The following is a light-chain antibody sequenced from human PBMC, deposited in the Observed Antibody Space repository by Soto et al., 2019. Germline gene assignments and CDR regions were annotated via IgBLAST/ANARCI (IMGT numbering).Light chain of an antibody. CDR3: GSYTSISTYV. Sequence: QSVLTQPASVSGSPGQSITISCTGTSSDVGGYNYVSWYQQHPGKAPQLMIYDVTNRPSGVSNRFAGSKSGNTASLTISGLQAEDEADYFGGSYTSISTYVFGTGTKLTVL. CDR1: SSDVGGYNY. V-gene: IGLV2-14*01. J-gene: IGLJ1*01. CDR2: DVT.